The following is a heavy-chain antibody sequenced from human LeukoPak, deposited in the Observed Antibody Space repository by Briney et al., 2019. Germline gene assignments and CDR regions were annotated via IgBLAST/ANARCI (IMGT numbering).Heavy chain of an antibody. V-gene: IGHV1-8*01. J-gene: IGHJ5*02. Sequence: GASVKVSCKASGYTFTSYDINWVRQATGQGLEWMGWMNPNSGNTGYAQKFQGRVTMTRNTSISTAYMELSSLRSEDTAVYYCARVLGFRYGGSRNWFDPWGQGTLVTVSS. CDR1: GYTFTSYD. D-gene: IGHD2-15*01. CDR2: MNPNSGNT. CDR3: ARVLGFRYGGSRNWFDP.